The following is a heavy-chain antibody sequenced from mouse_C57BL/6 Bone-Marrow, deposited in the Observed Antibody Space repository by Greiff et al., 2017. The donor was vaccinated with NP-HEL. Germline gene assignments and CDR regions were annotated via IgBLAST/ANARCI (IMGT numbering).Heavy chain of an antibody. CDR2: IDPSDSYT. D-gene: IGHD2-4*01. J-gene: IGHJ4*01. CDR1: GYTFTSYW. Sequence: VQLQQPGAELVRPGTSVKLSCKASGYTFTSYWMHWVKQRPGQGLEWIGVIDPSDSYTNYNQKFKGQATLTVDTSSSTASMQLSSLTSEDSAVYYCARYPIYYDYLYAMDYWGQGTSVTVSS. V-gene: IGHV1-59*01. CDR3: ARYPIYYDYLYAMDY.